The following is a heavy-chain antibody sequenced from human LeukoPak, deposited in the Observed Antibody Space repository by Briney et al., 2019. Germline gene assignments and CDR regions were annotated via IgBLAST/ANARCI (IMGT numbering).Heavy chain of an antibody. J-gene: IGHJ4*02. CDR2: ISGSGGST. Sequence: PGGSLRLSCAASGFTFSSYAMSWVRQAPGKGLEWVSAISGSGGSTYYADSVKGRFTISRDNSKNTLYLQMNSLRAEDTAVYYCAKHRDFWSTASVYFDYWGQGTLVTVSS. V-gene: IGHV3-23*01. CDR3: AKHRDFWSTASVYFDY. CDR1: GFTFSSYA. D-gene: IGHD3-3*01.